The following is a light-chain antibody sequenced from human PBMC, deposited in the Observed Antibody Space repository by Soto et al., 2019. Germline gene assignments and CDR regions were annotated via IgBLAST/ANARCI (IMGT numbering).Light chain of an antibody. V-gene: IGKV3-15*01. Sequence: EIVVTQSPATLSVSPGERVTLSCRASQSVSSSLAWYQQRPGQAPRLLIYDTSTRAPGIADMFSGSGSGTESTLTISSLQSEDVAVYYCQQNVHWPPGTFGQGTTVEIK. CDR2: DTS. CDR1: QSVSSS. J-gene: IGKJ1*01. CDR3: QQNVHWPPGT.